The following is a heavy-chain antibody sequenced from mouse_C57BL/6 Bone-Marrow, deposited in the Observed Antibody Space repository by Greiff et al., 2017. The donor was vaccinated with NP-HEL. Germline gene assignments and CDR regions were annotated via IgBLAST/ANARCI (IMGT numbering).Heavy chain of an antibody. CDR1: GFSLTSYG. D-gene: IGHD3-1*01. CDR3: AKTGYDGYWYFDV. J-gene: IGHJ1*03. Sequence: QVQLKQSGPGLVQPSQSLSITCTVSGFSLTSYGVHWVRQSPGKGLEWLGVIWRGGSTDYNAAFMSRMSITKDNSKSQVFFKMNSLPADDTAIYYCAKTGYDGYWYFDVWGTGTTVTVSS. V-gene: IGHV2-5*01. CDR2: IWRGGST.